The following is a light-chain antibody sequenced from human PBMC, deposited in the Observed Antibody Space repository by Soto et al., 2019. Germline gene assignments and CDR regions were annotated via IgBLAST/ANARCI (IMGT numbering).Light chain of an antibody. V-gene: IGLV1-40*01. Sequence: QSVLTQSPSVSGAPGQRVTISCTGSSSNIGAGYDVHWYQHLPGRAPKLLIYGNNNRPSGVPDRFSGSKSGTSASLAITGLLADDEADYYCQSYDSSLSGHVVFGGGTKLTVL. CDR2: GNN. J-gene: IGLJ2*01. CDR1: SSNIGAGYD. CDR3: QSYDSSLSGHVV.